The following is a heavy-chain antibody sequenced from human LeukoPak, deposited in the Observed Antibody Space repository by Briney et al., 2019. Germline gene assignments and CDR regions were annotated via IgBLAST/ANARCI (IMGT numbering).Heavy chain of an antibody. CDR1: GFTFSSYW. D-gene: IGHD3-22*01. CDR2: IKQDGSEK. V-gene: IGHV3-7*01. Sequence: GGSLRLSCAASGFTFSSYWMSWVRQAPGKGREWVANIKQDGSEKYYVDSVKGRFTISRDNAKNSLYLQMNSLRAEDTAVYYCARERITMIVVGGLWRSSPAYYFDYWGQGTVASVSS. J-gene: IGHJ4*02. CDR3: ARERITMIVVGGLWRSSPAYYFDY.